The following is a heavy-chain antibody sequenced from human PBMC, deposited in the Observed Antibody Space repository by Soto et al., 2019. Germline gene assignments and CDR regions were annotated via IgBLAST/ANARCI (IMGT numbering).Heavy chain of an antibody. Sequence: SETLSLTCTVSCGSISSNSYYWDWIRQPPGKGLEWIGSLFYSGATYHNPSLQSRVTISVDTSKNQFSLHLSSVTAADTAVYYCARDAISMVRGTNNWFDPWGQGTLVTVSS. J-gene: IGHJ5*02. D-gene: IGHD3-10*01. CDR1: CGSISSNSYY. V-gene: IGHV4-39*02. CDR3: ARDAISMVRGTNNWFDP. CDR2: LFYSGAT.